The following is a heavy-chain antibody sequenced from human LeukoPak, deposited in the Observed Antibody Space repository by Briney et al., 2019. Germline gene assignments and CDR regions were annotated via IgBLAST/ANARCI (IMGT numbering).Heavy chain of an antibody. CDR3: AKEEWSGRNYYGMDV. J-gene: IGHJ6*02. CDR1: GFTFSSYA. V-gene: IGHV3-23*01. Sequence: GGSLRLSCAASGFTFSSYAMSWVRQAPGKGLEWVSAISGSGGSTYYADSVKGRFTISRDNSKKTLYLQMNSLRAEDTALYYCAKEEWSGRNYYGMDVWGQGTTVTVSS. CDR2: ISGSGGST. D-gene: IGHD3-3*01.